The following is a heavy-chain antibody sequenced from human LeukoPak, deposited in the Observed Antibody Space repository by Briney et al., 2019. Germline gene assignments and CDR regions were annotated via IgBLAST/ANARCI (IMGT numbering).Heavy chain of an antibody. Sequence: SETLSLTCTVSGGSISSGGYYWSWIRQHPGKGLEWIGYIYYSGSTYYNPSLKSRVTISVDTSKNQFSLKLSSVTAADTAVYYCARLAGIPAYYFDYWGQGTLVTVSS. CDR3: ARLAGIPAYYFDY. CDR1: GGSISSGGYY. V-gene: IGHV4-31*03. J-gene: IGHJ4*01. CDR2: IYYSGST.